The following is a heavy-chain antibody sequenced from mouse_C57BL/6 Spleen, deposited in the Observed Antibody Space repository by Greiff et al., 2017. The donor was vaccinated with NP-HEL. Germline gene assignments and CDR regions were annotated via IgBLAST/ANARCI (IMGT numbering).Heavy chain of an antibody. Sequence: VKLMESGPELVKPGASVKISCKASGYTFTDYYINWVKQRPGQGLEWIGWIFPGSGSTYYNEKFKGKATLTVDKSSSTAYMLLSSLTSEDSAVYFCARRGLYDGYYVFFDYWGQGTTLTVSS. J-gene: IGHJ2*01. D-gene: IGHD2-3*01. CDR2: IFPGSGST. V-gene: IGHV1-75*01. CDR1: GYTFTDYY. CDR3: ARRGLYDGYYVFFDY.